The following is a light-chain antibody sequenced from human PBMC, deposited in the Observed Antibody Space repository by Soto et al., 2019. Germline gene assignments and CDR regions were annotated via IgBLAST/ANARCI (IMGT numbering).Light chain of an antibody. V-gene: IGKV3-20*01. CDR3: QQYGGSPRT. J-gene: IGKJ1*01. CDR1: QSISSNY. Sequence: EIVLTQSPGTLSLSPGERATLSCRASQSISSNYLAWYQQTPGQAPKLLIYDASSMAAGIPDRFSGSGSGTDFTLTISRLEPEDFGVYYCQQYGGSPRTFGQGTKVEIK. CDR2: DAS.